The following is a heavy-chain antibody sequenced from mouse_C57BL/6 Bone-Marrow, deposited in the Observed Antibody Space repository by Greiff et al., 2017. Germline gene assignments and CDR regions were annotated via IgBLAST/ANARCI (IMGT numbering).Heavy chain of an antibody. V-gene: IGHV1-7*01. Sequence: QVQLQQSGAELAKPGASVKLSCKASGYTFTSYWMHWVKQRPGQGLEWIGYINPSSGYTKYNQKFKDKATLTADKSSSTAYMQLSSLTYEDSAVXYWARSPNATVVTPYYGDYWGQGTTLTVSS. D-gene: IGHD2-5*01. CDR3: ARSPNATVVTPYYGDY. J-gene: IGHJ2*01. CDR1: GYTFTSYW. CDR2: INPSSGYT.